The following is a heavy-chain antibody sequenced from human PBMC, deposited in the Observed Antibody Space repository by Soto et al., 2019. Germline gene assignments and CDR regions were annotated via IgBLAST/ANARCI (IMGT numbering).Heavy chain of an antibody. J-gene: IGHJ5*02. CDR2: ISAYNGNT. CDR3: ARIPNQYCSGGSCYQEYSWFDP. CDR1: GYTFTSYG. V-gene: IGHV1-18*01. Sequence: ASVKVSCKASGYTFTSYGISWVRQAPGQGLEWMGWISAYNGNTNYAQKLQGRVTMTTDTSTSTAYMELRSLRSDDTAVYYCARIPNQYCSGGSCYQEYSWFDPWGQGTLGTVSS. D-gene: IGHD2-15*01.